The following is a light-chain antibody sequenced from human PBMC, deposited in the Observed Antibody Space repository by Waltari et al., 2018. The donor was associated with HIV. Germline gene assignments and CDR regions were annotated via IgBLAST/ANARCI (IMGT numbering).Light chain of an antibody. Sequence: QSVLTQPPSASGTPGQRVTISCSGSSSNIGTNTVHWYQHLPGSAPKLLSYSNNQRPSGVPDRFSAAKSGTSASLAISGLRSEDEAEYYCAAWDENLNGLFGGGTKLTVL. V-gene: IGLV1-44*01. CDR2: SNN. CDR1: SSNIGTNT. J-gene: IGLJ3*02. CDR3: AAWDENLNGL.